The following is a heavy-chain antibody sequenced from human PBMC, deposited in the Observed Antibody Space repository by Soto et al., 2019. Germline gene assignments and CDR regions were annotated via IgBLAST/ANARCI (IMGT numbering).Heavy chain of an antibody. CDR2: VYVTGTGT. CDR3: ARPEGYGSGSYYFDS. D-gene: IGHD3-10*01. CDR1: GYPFTTYH. J-gene: IGHJ4*02. Sequence: ASVKVSCKASGYPFTTYHLHWVRQAPGQGLEWMGIVYVTGTGTRSAQKFQGRLTMTGDRSTSTVYMELSSLRSEDTAVYYCARPEGYGSGSYYFDSWGQGTLVTVSS. V-gene: IGHV1-46*01.